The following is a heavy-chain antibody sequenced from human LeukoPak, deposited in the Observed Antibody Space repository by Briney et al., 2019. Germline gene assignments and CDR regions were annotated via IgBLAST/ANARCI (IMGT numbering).Heavy chain of an antibody. CDR3: TRLVVGATTFDY. CDR1: GFTFSGSA. J-gene: IGHJ4*02. D-gene: IGHD1-26*01. V-gene: IGHV3-73*01. CDR2: IRSKANSYAT. Sequence: TGRSLRLSCAASGFTFSGSAMHWVRQASGKGLEWVGRIRSKANSYATAYAAPVEGRFTISRDDSKSTAYLQMNSLKTEDTAVYYCTRLVVGATTFDYWGQGTLVTVSS.